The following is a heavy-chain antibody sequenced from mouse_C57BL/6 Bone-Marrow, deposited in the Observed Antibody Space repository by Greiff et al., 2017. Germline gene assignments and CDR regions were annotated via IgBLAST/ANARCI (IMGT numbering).Heavy chain of an antibody. Sequence: ESGPGLLKSSQSLSLTCSVTGYSITSGYYWNWFRQFPGNKLEWMGYISYDGSNNYNPSLKNRISITRDTSKNQFFLKLKSVTTEHTATYYCARDHYDTAWFTNWSQWTLVTV. J-gene: IGHJ3*01. V-gene: IGHV3-6*01. CDR3: ARDHYDTAWFTN. CDR1: GYSITSGYY. CDR2: ISYDGSN. D-gene: IGHD1-1*01.